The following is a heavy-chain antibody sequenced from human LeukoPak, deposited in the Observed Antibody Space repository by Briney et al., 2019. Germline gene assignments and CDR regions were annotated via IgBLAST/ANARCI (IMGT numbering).Heavy chain of an antibody. CDR1: GYTFTSYD. CDR3: ARSRRSWLFFDAFDI. CDR2: ISAYNGNT. D-gene: IGHD6-13*01. V-gene: IGHV1-18*01. Sequence: ASVKVSCKASGYTFTSYDISWVRQAPGQGLEWMGWISAYNGNTNYAQKLQGRVTMTTDTSTSTAYMELRSLRSDDTAVYYCARSRRSWLFFDAFDIWGQGTMVTVSS. J-gene: IGHJ3*02.